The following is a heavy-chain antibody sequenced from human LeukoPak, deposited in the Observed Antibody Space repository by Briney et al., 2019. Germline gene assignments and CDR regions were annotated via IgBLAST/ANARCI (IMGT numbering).Heavy chain of an antibody. Sequence: SETLSLTCTVSGGSISSYYWSWIRQPAGKGLEWIGRIYTSGSTNYNPSLKSRVTMSVDTSKNQSSLKLSSVTAADTAVYYCAGGLWYLSYFQHWGQGTLVTVSS. D-gene: IGHD2-21*01. V-gene: IGHV4-4*07. CDR1: GGSISSYY. CDR2: IYTSGST. J-gene: IGHJ1*01. CDR3: AGGLWYLSYFQH.